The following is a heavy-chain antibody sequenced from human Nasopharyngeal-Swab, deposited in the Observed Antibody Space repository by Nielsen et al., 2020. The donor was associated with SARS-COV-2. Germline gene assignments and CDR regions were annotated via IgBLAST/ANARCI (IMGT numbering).Heavy chain of an antibody. CDR2: ISAYNGNT. J-gene: IGHJ4*02. CDR3: ARDLRYSYGTEPFDY. D-gene: IGHD5-18*01. Sequence: WVRQASGQGLEWMGWISAYNGNTNYAQKLQGRVTMTTDTSTSTAYMELRSLRSDDTAVYYCARDLRYSYGTEPFDYWGQGTLVTVSS. V-gene: IGHV1-18*01.